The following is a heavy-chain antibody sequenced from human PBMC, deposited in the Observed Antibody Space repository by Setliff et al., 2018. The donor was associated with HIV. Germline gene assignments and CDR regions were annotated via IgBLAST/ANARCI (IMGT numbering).Heavy chain of an antibody. CDR1: GYTFTNYY. J-gene: IGHJ4*02. V-gene: IGHV1-18*01. D-gene: IGHD3-9*01. Sequence: ASVKVSCKTSGYTFTNYYITWVRQAPGQGLEWMGWISGYNSANTRYTPNLQGRVTMTTDTSTGTGYMELRSLRSDDTAVYFCASAELTGEIDYWGQGTLVTVSS. CDR2: ISGYNSANT. CDR3: ASAELTGEIDY.